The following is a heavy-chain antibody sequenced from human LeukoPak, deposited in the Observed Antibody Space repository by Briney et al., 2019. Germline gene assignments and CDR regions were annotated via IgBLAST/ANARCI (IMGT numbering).Heavy chain of an antibody. V-gene: IGHV3-23*01. Sequence: PGGSQRLSCAASGFTFSCYAMSWVRQAPGKGLEWVSAISGSGDSTYYADSVKGRFTISRDNSKNTLYLQMNSLRAEDTAVYYCAKGIAAADFNWFDPWGQGTPVTVSS. CDR1: GFTFSCYA. J-gene: IGHJ5*02. CDR3: AKGIAAADFNWFDP. CDR2: ISGSGDST. D-gene: IGHD6-13*01.